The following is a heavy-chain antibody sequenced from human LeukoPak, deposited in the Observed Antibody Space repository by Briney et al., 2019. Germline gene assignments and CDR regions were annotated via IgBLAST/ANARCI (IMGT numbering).Heavy chain of an antibody. CDR2: INPNSGGT. CDR1: GYTSTGYY. CDR3: ARAPGLWKFVPASSHFDY. V-gene: IGHV1-2*02. D-gene: IGHD2-21*01. Sequence: ASVKVSCKASGYTSTGYYMHWVRQAPGQGLEWMGWINPNSGGTNYAQKFQGRVTMTRDTSISTAYMELSRLRSDDTAVYYCARAPGLWKFVPASSHFDYWGQGTLVTVSS. J-gene: IGHJ4*02.